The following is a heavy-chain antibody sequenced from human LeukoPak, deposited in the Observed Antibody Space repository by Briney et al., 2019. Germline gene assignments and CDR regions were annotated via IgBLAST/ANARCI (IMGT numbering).Heavy chain of an antibody. Sequence: SETLSLTCSVSGDSVSRSDSYWDWIRQPPGKWLERIGTIYYSGRTYYSPSLKSRVTMSVDPSNNQFSLNLRSVTAADTALYYCARRRYYDGSGYLEWGQGTLLSVSS. J-gene: IGHJ1*01. V-gene: IGHV4-39*01. CDR1: GDSVSRSDSY. D-gene: IGHD3-22*01. CDR2: IYYSGRT. CDR3: ARRRYYDGSGYLE.